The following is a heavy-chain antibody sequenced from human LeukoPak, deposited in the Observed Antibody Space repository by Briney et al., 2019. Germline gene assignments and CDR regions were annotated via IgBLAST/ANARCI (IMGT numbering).Heavy chain of an antibody. V-gene: IGHV1-18*01. CDR2: ISAYNGNT. CDR3: ARVGAAMVRGAGDY. Sequence: ASVKVSCRASGYSFSDYAVNWIRQAPGQGLEWMGWISAYNGNTNYAQKLQGRVTMTTDTSTSTAYMELRSLRSDDTAVYYCARVGAAMVRGAGDYWGQGTLVTVSS. D-gene: IGHD3-10*01. CDR1: GYSFSDYA. J-gene: IGHJ4*02.